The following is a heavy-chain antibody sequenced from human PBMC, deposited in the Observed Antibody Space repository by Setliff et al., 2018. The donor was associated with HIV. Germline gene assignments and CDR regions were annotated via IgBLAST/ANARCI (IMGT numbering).Heavy chain of an antibody. Sequence: PSETLSLTFAFYGASFTAYYWNWIRQPPGKGLEWIGEIHHTGHINYNPSFKGRVTMSLDMSTNQFSLKMASMTAADPSVYYCARFDVTPMTTRDYWGQGTQVTVSS. J-gene: IGHJ4*02. CDR1: GASFTAYY. CDR2: IHHTGHI. D-gene: IGHD4-17*01. V-gene: IGHV4-34*01. CDR3: ARFDVTPMTTRDY.